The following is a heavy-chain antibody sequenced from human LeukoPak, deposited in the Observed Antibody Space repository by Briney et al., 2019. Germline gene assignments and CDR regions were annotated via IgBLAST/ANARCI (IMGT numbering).Heavy chain of an antibody. Sequence: GGSLTLSCAASGITFSSYNMNWLRQAPGKGLEWVSSISSSSSYIYYAYSVKGRFTISRDNAKNSLYLQMNSLRAEDTAVYYCGTRGYSKYYFDYWGQGTLVTVSS. CDR1: GITFSSYN. D-gene: IGHD3-22*01. J-gene: IGHJ4*02. V-gene: IGHV3-21*01. CDR2: ISSSSSYI. CDR3: GTRGYSKYYFDY.